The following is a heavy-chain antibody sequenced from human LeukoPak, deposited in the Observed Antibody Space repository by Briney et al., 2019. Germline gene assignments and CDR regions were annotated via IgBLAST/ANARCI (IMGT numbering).Heavy chain of an antibody. J-gene: IGHJ4*02. CDR1: GFTFSSYS. V-gene: IGHV3-48*01. Sequence: PGGSLRLSCAASGFTFSSYSMNWVRQAPGKGLEWVSYISSSSSRTIYYADSVKGRFTISRDNAKNSLYLQMNSLRAEDTAVYYCARDPDGPVTTVTTERLTIHWGQGTLVTVSS. CDR3: ARDPDGPVTTVTTERLTIH. D-gene: IGHD4-17*01. CDR2: ISSSSSRTI.